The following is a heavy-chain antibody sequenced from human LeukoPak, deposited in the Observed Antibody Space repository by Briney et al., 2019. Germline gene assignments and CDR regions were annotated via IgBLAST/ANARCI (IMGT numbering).Heavy chain of an antibody. Sequence: GGSLRLSCAASGFTFDDYAMFWVRQAPGKGLEWVSGISWDSKNIGYAASVKGRLTISRDNAKNSLYLQLSSLRAEDTAFYYCARGNRDSSGFYYYYGMDVWGQGTTVTVSS. D-gene: IGHD6-19*01. CDR3: ARGNRDSSGFYYYYGMDV. V-gene: IGHV3-9*01. CDR1: GFTFDDYA. J-gene: IGHJ6*02. CDR2: ISWDSKNI.